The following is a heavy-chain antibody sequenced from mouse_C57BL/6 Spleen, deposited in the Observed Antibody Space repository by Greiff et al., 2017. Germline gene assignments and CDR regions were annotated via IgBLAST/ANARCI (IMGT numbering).Heavy chain of an antibody. J-gene: IGHJ1*03. Sequence: EVQLVESGGGLVKPGGSLKLSCAASGFTFSDYGMHWVRQAPEKGLEWVAYISSGSSTIYYADTVKGRFTISRDNAKNTLFLQMTSLRSEDTAMYYCARIRTGYWYFDVWGTGTTVTVSS. V-gene: IGHV5-17*01. CDR2: ISSGSSTI. D-gene: IGHD4-1*01. CDR3: ARIRTGYWYFDV. CDR1: GFTFSDYG.